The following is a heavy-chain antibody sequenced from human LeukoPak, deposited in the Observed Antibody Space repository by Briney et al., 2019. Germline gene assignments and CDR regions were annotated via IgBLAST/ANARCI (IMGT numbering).Heavy chain of an antibody. CDR2: ISGSGGST. V-gene: IGHV3-23*01. CDR3: VREARESGGFDY. CDR1: GFTFSSYA. D-gene: IGHD5-24*01. J-gene: IGHJ4*02. Sequence: GGSLRLSCAASGFTFSSYAMSWVRQAPGKGLEWVSAISGSGGSTYYADSVKGRFTISRDNSKNSLYLQMNSLRAEDTAVYYCVREARESGGFDYWGQGTLVTVSS.